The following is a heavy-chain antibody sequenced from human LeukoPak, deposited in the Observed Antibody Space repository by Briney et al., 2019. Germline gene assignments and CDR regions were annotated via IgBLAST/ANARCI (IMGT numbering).Heavy chain of an antibody. CDR3: GRLHNWNDGWFDP. D-gene: IGHD1-20*01. V-gene: IGHV5-51*01. Sequence: GESLKISCKGSGYSFTSQWIGWVRQMPGKGLEWMGIIYPGDSDARYSASFQGQVTISVDKSISTAYLQWSSLKASDTAMYYCGRLHNWNDGWFDPWGQGTLVTVSS. CDR1: GYSFTSQW. J-gene: IGHJ5*02. CDR2: IYPGDSDA.